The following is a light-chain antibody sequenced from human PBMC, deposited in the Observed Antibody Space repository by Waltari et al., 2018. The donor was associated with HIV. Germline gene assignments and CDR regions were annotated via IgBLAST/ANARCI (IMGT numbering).Light chain of an antibody. Sequence: QSALTQPPSASGSPGQSVAISCTGTSSDVGAYPYVSWFQQLPGSAPKVLVYSDDHRPSGVPDRFSGSKSGTSASLAISGVQSEDEADYYCAAWDDSLNAYVFGSGTKVTVL. V-gene: IGLV2-18*01. J-gene: IGLJ1*01. CDR2: SDD. CDR3: AAWDDSLNAYV. CDR1: SSDVGAYPY.